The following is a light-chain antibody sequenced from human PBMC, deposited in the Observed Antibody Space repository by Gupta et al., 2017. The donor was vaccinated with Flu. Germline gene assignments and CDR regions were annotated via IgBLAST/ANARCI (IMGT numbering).Light chain of an antibody. Sequence: DIVMTQSPDALAASLGERATINCKSSRSVLYSSNNKNCLSWYQQKPGQPPKLLIYWASTRESGVPDRFSGSGSGTDFTLTISSLQAEDVAVYYCQQYICASWTFGQGTKVEIK. CDR1: RSVLYSSNNKNC. CDR3: QQYICASWT. J-gene: IGKJ1*01. V-gene: IGKV4-1*01. CDR2: WAS.